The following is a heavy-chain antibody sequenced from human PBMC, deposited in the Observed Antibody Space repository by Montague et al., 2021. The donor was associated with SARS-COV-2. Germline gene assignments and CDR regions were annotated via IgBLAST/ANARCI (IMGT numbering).Heavy chain of an antibody. D-gene: IGHD3-10*01. J-gene: IGHJ4*02. CDR1: GGSISSGTYY. CDR2: IEYSGST. CDR3: ARFIRYYGSGAPSLDY. Sequence: TLSLTCTVAGGSISSGTYYWSWIRQHPGKGLEWFVDIEYSGSTYYXXXLNSRVTISVDTSKNQFSLKLSSVTAADTAVYYCARFIRYYGSGAPSLDYWGQGPLVTVSS. V-gene: IGHV4-31*03.